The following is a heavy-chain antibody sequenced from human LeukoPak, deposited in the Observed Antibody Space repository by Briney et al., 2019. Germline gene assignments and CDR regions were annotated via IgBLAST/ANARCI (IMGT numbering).Heavy chain of an antibody. CDR1: GFTFDDYG. V-gene: IGHV3-20*04. J-gene: IGHJ4*02. CDR3: ARVVRGYYDRSGYSPTYYFDY. CDR2: INWNGGIT. Sequence: GGSLRLSCAASGFTFDDYGISWVRQGPGKGLEWVSGINWNGGITGFADSVKGRFTISRDNAKNSLYLQMNSLRAADTALYYCARVVRGYYDRSGYSPTYYFDYWGQGTLVTVSS. D-gene: IGHD3-22*01.